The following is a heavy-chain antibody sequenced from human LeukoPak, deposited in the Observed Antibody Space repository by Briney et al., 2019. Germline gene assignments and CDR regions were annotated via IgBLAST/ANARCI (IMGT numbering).Heavy chain of an antibody. V-gene: IGHV3-48*03. J-gene: IGHJ6*04. CDR1: GFTFSSYE. D-gene: IGHD3-10*02. CDR3: AELGITMIGGA. CDR2: ISSSGSTI. Sequence: GGSLRFSGAASGFTFSSYEMNWVRQAPGKGLEGVSYISSSGSTIYYADSVKGRFTISRDNAKNSLYLQMNSLRAEDTAVYYCAELGITMIGGAWGKGTTVTISS.